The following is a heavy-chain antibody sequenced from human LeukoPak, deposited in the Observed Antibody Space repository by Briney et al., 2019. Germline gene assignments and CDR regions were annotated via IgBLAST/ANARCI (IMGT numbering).Heavy chain of an antibody. CDR2: ISYDGSNK. V-gene: IGHV3-30-3*01. CDR3: ARDWGRVAAAGIGY. Sequence: GGSLRLSCAVSGFTFSSYAMHWVRQAPGKGLEWVAVISYDGSNKYYADSVKGRFTISRDNSKNTLYLQMNSLRAEDTAVYYCARDWGRVAAAGIGYWGQGTLVTVSS. CDR1: GFTFSSYA. J-gene: IGHJ4*02. D-gene: IGHD6-13*01.